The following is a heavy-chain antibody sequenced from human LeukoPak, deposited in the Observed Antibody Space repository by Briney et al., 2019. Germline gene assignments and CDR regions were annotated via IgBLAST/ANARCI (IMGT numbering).Heavy chain of an antibody. CDR3: AKDRAQQLVLDF. V-gene: IGHV3-53*01. D-gene: IGHD6-13*01. J-gene: IGHJ4*02. CDR2: IHSGGNI. CDR1: GLSISDNY. Sequence: GGSLRLSCAASGLSISDNYMSWVRQAPGKGLEWVSIIHSGGNIYYADSVKGRFTISRDNSKNTLYLQMNSLRAEDTAVYYCAKDRAQQLVLDFWGQGTLVTVSS.